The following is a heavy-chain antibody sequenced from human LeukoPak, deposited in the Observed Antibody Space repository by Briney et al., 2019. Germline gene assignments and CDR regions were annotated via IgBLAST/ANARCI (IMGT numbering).Heavy chain of an antibody. J-gene: IGHJ5*02. CDR1: GYTFTGYY. CDR2: INPSGGST. D-gene: IGHD3-10*01. Sequence: ASVKVSCKASGYTFTGYYMHWVRQAPGQGLEWMGIINPSGGSTSYAQKFQGRVTMTRDTSTSTVYMELSSLRSEDTAVYYCARGVPTMVRGVYNWFDPWGQGTLVTVSS. V-gene: IGHV1-46*01. CDR3: ARGVPTMVRGVYNWFDP.